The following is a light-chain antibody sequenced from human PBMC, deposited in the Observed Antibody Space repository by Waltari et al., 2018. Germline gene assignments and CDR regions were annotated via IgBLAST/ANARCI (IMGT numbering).Light chain of an antibody. CDR2: DAS. Sequence: EIVLTQSPATLSLSPGETATLSCRASQSVGSYLAWYQQKPGQAPKVLIYDASNRATGIPARFSGSGSGTDFTLTISSLEPEDFAVYYCQQRYNWPPITFGGGTKVEIK. J-gene: IGKJ4*01. V-gene: IGKV3-11*01. CDR3: QQRYNWPPIT. CDR1: QSVGSY.